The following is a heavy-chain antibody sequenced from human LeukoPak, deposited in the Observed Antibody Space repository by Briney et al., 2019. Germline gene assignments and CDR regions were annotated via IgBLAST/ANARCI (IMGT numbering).Heavy chain of an antibody. J-gene: IGHJ3*02. CDR3: ARDLVVLTGYSTYEDAFDI. V-gene: IGHV1-3*01. D-gene: IGHD3-9*01. CDR1: GYIFTNYA. Sequence: GASVKVSCKASGYIFTNYAMHWVRQAPGQRLEWMGWINAGNGNTKYSQKFQGRVTITKDTSASTANMELSSLRSEDTAVYYCARDLVVLTGYSTYEDAFDIWGQGTMVTVSS. CDR2: INAGNGNT.